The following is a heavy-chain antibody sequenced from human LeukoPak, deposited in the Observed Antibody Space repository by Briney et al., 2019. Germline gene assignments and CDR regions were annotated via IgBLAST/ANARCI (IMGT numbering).Heavy chain of an antibody. CDR1: GGSFSGYY. V-gene: IGHV4-34*01. D-gene: IGHD3-22*01. CDR2: INHDGSA. CDR3: ARRRYYYDSSGYFDY. Sequence: SGTLSLTCAVYGGSFSGYYWSWIRQPPGKGLEWIGEINHDGSANYNPSLKSRVTISVDTSKNQFSLKLSSVTAADTAVYYCARRRYYYDSSGYFDYWGQGTLVTVSS. J-gene: IGHJ4*02.